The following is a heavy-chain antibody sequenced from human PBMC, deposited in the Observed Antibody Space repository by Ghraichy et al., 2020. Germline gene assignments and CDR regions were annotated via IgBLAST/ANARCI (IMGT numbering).Heavy chain of an antibody. D-gene: IGHD2-15*01. CDR1: GYPFSLPHHY. V-gene: IGHV1-2*02. CDR3: VRVSPGWNFDF. J-gene: IGHJ4*02. CDR2: VSPDRGDT. Sequence: ASVKVSCKAFGYPFSLPHHYLHWIRQAPGQRLEWVGWVSPDRGDTRSAQKFQGRVTMTRDTSTTTAYMELRSLTSDDTAVYFCVRVSPGWNFDFWGQGTLVTVS.